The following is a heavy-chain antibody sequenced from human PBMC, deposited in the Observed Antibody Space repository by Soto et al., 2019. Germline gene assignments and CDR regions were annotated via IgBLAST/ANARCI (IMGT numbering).Heavy chain of an antibody. CDR3: ARDSSIRLGYCTNGVCYTDYYGMDV. CDR2: FDPEDGET. CDR1: GYTLTELS. Sequence: ASVKVSCKVSGYTLTELSRHWVRQAPEKGLEWMGGFDPEDGETIYAQKFQGRVTMTEDTSTGTAYMELSRLRSDDTAVYYCARDSSIRLGYCTNGVCYTDYYGMDVWGQGTTVTVSS. V-gene: IGHV1-24*01. D-gene: IGHD2-8*01. J-gene: IGHJ6*02.